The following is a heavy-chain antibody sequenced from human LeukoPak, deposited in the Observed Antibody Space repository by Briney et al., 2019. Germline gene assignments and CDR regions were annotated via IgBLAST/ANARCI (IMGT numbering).Heavy chain of an antibody. Sequence: ASVKVSCKASGGTFSSYAISWVRQAPGQGLEWMGGIIPIFGTANYAQKFQGRVTITTDESTSTAYMELSSLRSEDTAVYYCARDLHWNRGIRDNWFDPWGQGTLVTVSS. D-gene: IGHD1-1*01. V-gene: IGHV1-69*05. CDR1: GGTFSSYA. CDR2: IIPIFGTA. J-gene: IGHJ5*02. CDR3: ARDLHWNRGIRDNWFDP.